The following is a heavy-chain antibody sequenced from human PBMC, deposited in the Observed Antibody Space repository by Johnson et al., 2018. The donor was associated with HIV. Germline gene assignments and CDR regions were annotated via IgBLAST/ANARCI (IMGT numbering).Heavy chain of an antibody. CDR3: AKARGGYCSSTSCFAFDI. V-gene: IGHV3-30*18. J-gene: IGHJ3*02. D-gene: IGHD2-2*01. CDR2: IWYDGSNK. CDR1: AFTFSRYV. Sequence: QVQLVESGGGLVQPGRSLRLSCAASAFTFSRYVMHWVRQAPGKGLEWVAVIWYDGSNKYYADSVKGRFTISRDNSKNTLYLQMNSLRAEDTAVYYCAKARGGYCSSTSCFAFDIWGQGTMVTVSS.